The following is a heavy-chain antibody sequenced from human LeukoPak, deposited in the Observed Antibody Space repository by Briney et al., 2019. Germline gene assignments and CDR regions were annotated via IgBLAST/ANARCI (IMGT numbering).Heavy chain of an antibody. D-gene: IGHD2-21*01. CDR1: GGSFSGYD. V-gene: IGHV4-34*01. Sequence: PSETLSLTCAVSGGSFSGYDWSWVRQPPGKGLEWIGEINHSGSTNYNPSLKSRVTISADTSKNQFSLKLSSVTAADTAVYYCASIANNGGFDYWGQGTLVTVSS. CDR2: INHSGST. J-gene: IGHJ4*02. CDR3: ASIANNGGFDY.